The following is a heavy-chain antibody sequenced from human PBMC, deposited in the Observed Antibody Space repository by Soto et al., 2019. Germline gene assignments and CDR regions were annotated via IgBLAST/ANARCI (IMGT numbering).Heavy chain of an antibody. V-gene: IGHV3-30*18. D-gene: IGHD3-10*01. J-gene: IGHJ4*02. Sequence: QSGGSLRLSCAASGFTFSSYGMHWVRQAPGKGLEWVAVISYDGSNKYYADSVKGRFTISRDNSKNTLYLQMNSLRAEDTAVYYCAKDSCCNDPGTPDIDYWCQGTLVPVSS. CDR2: ISYDGSNK. CDR1: GFTFSSYG. CDR3: AKDSCCNDPGTPDIDY.